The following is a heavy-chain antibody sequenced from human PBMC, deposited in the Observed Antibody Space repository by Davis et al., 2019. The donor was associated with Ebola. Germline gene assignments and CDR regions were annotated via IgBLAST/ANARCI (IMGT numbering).Heavy chain of an antibody. CDR3: ARVVVIPNWFDP. CDR2: ISAYNGNT. D-gene: IGHD3-22*01. Sequence: ASVKVSCKTSGYTFTNYFLHWVRQAPGQGLEWMGWISAYNGNTNYAQKLQGRVTMTTDTSTSTAYMELRSLRSDDTAVYYCARVVVIPNWFDPWGQGTLVTVSS. V-gene: IGHV1-18*04. CDR1: GYTFTNYF. J-gene: IGHJ5*02.